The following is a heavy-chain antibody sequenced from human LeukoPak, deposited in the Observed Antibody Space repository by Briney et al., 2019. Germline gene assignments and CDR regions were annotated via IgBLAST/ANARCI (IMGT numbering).Heavy chain of an antibody. J-gene: IGHJ4*02. Sequence: ASVKLSCKASGYTFTSYYMHCVRQAPGQGLEWMGIINPNSGGTNYAQKCQVRVTMTRYTSISTAYMELSRLRSDDTAVYYCARDLAVTPPRRYFDYWGQGTLVTVSS. V-gene: IGHV1-2*02. CDR2: INPNSGGT. CDR1: GYTFTSYY. D-gene: IGHD4-11*01. CDR3: ARDLAVTPPRRYFDY.